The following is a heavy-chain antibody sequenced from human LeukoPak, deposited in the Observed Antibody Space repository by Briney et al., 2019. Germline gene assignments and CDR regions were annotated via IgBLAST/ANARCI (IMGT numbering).Heavy chain of an antibody. CDR2: FDPEDGET. CDR1: GYTLTELA. Sequence: ASVKVSCKVSGYTLTELAMHWVRQAPGKGLEWMGGFDPEDGETIYAKKFQGRVTMTGDTSTDTAYMDLSSLGSEDTAVYYCATQARGYFYYWGQGTLVTVSS. V-gene: IGHV1-24*01. CDR3: ATQARGYFYY. J-gene: IGHJ4*02.